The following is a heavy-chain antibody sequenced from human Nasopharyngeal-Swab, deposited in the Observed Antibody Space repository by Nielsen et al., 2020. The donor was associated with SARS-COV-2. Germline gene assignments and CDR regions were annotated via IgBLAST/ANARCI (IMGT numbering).Heavy chain of an antibody. CDR2: ISGDSEST. V-gene: IGHV3-43*02. CDR3: AKVDFWSNYMDV. CDR1: GFTFDDYD. D-gene: IGHD3-3*01. Sequence: GGPLRLSCAASGFTFDDYDMHWVRQAPGKGLEWVAVISGDSESTHYADSVKGRFTISRDNSKNSLYLQMNSLRTDDTALYYCAKVDFWSNYMDVWGEGATVTVSS. J-gene: IGHJ6*03.